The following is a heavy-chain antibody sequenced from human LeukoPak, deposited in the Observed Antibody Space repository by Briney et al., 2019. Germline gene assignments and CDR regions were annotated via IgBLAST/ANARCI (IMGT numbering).Heavy chain of an antibody. J-gene: IGHJ4*02. V-gene: IGHV1-69*10. D-gene: IGHD6-19*01. Sequence: VKVXCKASGGTFSSYAISWVRQAPGQGLEWMGRIIPILGIANYAQKFQGRVTITADKSTSTAYMELSSLRSEDTAVYYCARGGAVAVVLNVGGQKSDFDYWGQGTLVTVSS. CDR1: GGTFSSYA. CDR3: ARGGAVAVVLNVGGQKSDFDY. CDR2: IIPILGIA.